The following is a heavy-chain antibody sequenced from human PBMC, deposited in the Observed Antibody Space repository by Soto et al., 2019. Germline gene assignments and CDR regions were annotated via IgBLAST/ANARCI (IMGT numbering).Heavy chain of an antibody. CDR2: IYTSGST. V-gene: IGHV4-4*07. J-gene: IGHJ5*02. D-gene: IGHD2-2*01. Sequence: SETLSLTCTVSGGSISSYFWSWIRQPAGKGLEWIGRIYTSGSTNYNPSLKSRVTMSVDTSKNQFSLKLSSVTAADTAVYYCARGYCSSTSCYFGWFDPWGQGTLVTVSS. CDR3: ARGYCSSTSCYFGWFDP. CDR1: GGSISSYF.